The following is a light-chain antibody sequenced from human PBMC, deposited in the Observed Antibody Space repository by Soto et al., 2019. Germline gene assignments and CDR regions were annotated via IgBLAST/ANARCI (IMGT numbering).Light chain of an antibody. J-gene: IGLJ2*01. Sequence: QSALTQPASVSGSPGQSITISCTGTSSDVGGYNFVSWYQQHPGKAPKLMIYDVTNRPSGVYNRFAGSKSGNTASLTISGLQAEDEADYYCSSYTNRNTLVFGGGTKVTVL. CDR1: SSDVGGYNF. CDR2: DVT. CDR3: SSYTNRNTLV. V-gene: IGLV2-14*03.